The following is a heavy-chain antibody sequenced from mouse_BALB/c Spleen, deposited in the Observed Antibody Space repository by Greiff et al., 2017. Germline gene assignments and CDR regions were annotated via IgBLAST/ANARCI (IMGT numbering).Heavy chain of an antibody. CDR2: ISSGSSTI. Sequence: EVQLVESGGGLVQPGGSRKFSCAASGFTFSSFEMHWVRQAPEKGLEWVAYISSGSSTIYYSDTVKGRFTISRDNPKNTLFLQMTSLRSEDTAMYYCARPPYYGNFYFDYWGQGTTLTVSS. V-gene: IGHV5-17*02. CDR3: ARPPYYGNFYFDY. J-gene: IGHJ2*01. CDR1: GFTFSSFE. D-gene: IGHD2-10*01.